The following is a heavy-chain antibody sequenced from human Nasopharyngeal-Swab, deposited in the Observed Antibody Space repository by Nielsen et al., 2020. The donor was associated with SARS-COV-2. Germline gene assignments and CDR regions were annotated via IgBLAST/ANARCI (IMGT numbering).Heavy chain of an antibody. CDR2: ISSSSSTI. V-gene: IGHV3-48*01. CDR3: ARDTKGSSGWPYYYYYYMDV. J-gene: IGHJ6*03. Sequence: WIRQPPGKGLEWVSYISSSSSTIYYADSVKGRFTISRDNAKNSLYLQMNSLRAEDTAVYYRARDTKGSSGWPYYYYYYMDVWGKGTTVTVSS. D-gene: IGHD6-19*01.